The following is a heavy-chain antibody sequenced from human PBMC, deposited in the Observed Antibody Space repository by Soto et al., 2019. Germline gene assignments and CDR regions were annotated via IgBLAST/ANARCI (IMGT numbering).Heavy chain of an antibody. CDR2: ISHSGST. J-gene: IGHJ4*02. CDR1: GGSFVGFY. CDR3: AIVPVVGPAAMGAYLDY. V-gene: IGHV4-34*01. Sequence: SVMLSLTWAVYGGSFVGFYGSWIRKKPGKGLEWIGEISHSGSTNYNPSLKSRVTISVDTSKNQFSLKLSSVTAADTAVYYCAIVPVVGPAAMGAYLDYWGQGTLVTVSS. D-gene: IGHD2-2*01.